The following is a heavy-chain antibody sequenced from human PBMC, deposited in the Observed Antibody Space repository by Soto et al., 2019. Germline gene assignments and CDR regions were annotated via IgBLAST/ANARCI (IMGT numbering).Heavy chain of an antibody. CDR2: IYWDDDK. V-gene: IGHV2-5*02. J-gene: IGHJ4*02. D-gene: IGHD3-3*01. Sequence: QITLNESGPTVVNPTETLTLTCTFSGFSLTTSGVGGGWVRQSPGKAPEWRAFIYWDDDKRYSTSLKSRLTITKDTSKNQVVLTMANVDPADTATYYCAHRVLRAVFGLVTTTATYFDFWGQGTPVVVSS. CDR1: GFSLTTSGVG. CDR3: AHRVLRAVFGLVTTTATYFDF.